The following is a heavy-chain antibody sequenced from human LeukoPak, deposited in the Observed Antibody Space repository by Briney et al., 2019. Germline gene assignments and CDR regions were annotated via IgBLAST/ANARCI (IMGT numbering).Heavy chain of an antibody. Sequence: GGSLRLSCAASGFTFDDYGMSWVRQAPGKGLEWVSGISGSGVITYYADSVKGRFTISRDNSKNTLDLQMNSLRAEDTALYYCAKDDASVRYQDWGQGTLVTVSS. CDR3: AKDDASVRYQD. CDR1: GFTFDDYG. V-gene: IGHV3-23*01. J-gene: IGHJ4*02. D-gene: IGHD3-9*01. CDR2: ISGSGVIT.